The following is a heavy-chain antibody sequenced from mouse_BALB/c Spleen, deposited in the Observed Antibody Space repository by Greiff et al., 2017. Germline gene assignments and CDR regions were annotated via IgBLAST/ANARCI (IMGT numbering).Heavy chain of an antibody. J-gene: IGHJ3*01. CDR3: AKEVPSFAY. CDR2: ISSGGST. Sequence: DVMLVESGGGLVKPGGSLKLSCAASGFTFSSYAMSWVRQTPEKRLEWVASISSGGSTYYPDSVKGRFTISRDNARNILYLQMSSLRSEDTAMYYCAKEVPSFAYWGQGTLVTVSA. V-gene: IGHV5-6-5*01. CDR1: GFTFSSYA.